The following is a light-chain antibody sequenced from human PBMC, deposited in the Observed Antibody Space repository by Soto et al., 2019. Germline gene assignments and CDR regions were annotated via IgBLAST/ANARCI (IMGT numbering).Light chain of an antibody. J-gene: IGLJ7*01. CDR1: SSNIGAGYD. Sequence: QSVLTQPPSVSGAQGQRVTISCTGSSSNIGAGYDVHWYQQLPGTAPKLLIYGNSNRPSGVPDRFSGSKSGTSASLAITGLQAEDEADYYCQSYDSSLRGVFGGGTQLTVL. V-gene: IGLV1-40*01. CDR2: GNS. CDR3: QSYDSSLRGV.